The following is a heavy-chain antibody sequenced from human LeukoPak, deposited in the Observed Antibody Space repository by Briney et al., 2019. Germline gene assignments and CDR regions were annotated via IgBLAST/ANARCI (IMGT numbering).Heavy chain of an antibody. V-gene: IGHV3-9*01. J-gene: IGHJ4*02. D-gene: IGHD2-21*02. Sequence: GGSLRLSCAASGFTFDDYAMHWVRQAPGKGLEWVSGISWNSGSIGYADSVKGRFTISRDNAKNSLYLQMNSLRAEDTAVYYCAKDPVVVTAPYYFDYWGQGTLVTVSS. CDR1: GFTFDDYA. CDR2: ISWNSGSI. CDR3: AKDPVVVTAPYYFDY.